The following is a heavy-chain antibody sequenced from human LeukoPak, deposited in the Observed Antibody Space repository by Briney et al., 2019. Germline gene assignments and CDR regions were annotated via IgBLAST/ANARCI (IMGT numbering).Heavy chain of an antibody. Sequence: GASVKVSCKASGYIFTDYYMHWVRQAPGQELGWMGRINPNSGGTNYAQKFQGRVTMTRDTSISTAYTELSSLRSDDTAVYYCASYRRYDSSGDQGGYWGQGTLVTVSS. V-gene: IGHV1/OR15-1*01. J-gene: IGHJ4*02. D-gene: IGHD3-22*01. CDR1: GYIFTDYY. CDR2: INPNSGGT. CDR3: ASYRRYDSSGDQGGY.